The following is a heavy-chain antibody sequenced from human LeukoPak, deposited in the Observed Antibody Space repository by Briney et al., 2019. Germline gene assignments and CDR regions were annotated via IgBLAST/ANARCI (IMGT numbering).Heavy chain of an antibody. D-gene: IGHD1-26*01. CDR3: ARKLRLGGNWFDP. V-gene: IGHV1-69*15. Sequence: SVKVSCKTSGGTFTSYAITWVRQAPGQGLERMGKIIPISGTTNYTQKFQGRVTFTADESTSTAYMELSSLRSEDTALYYCARKLRLGGNWFDPWGQGTLVTVSS. CDR1: GGTFTSYA. CDR2: IIPISGTT. J-gene: IGHJ5*02.